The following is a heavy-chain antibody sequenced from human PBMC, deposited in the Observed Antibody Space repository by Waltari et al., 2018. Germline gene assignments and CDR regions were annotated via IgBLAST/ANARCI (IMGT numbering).Heavy chain of an antibody. CDR3: ATDRRSSSWNFQNDAFDI. J-gene: IGHJ3*02. CDR1: GYTLTDLS. V-gene: IGHV1-24*01. Sequence: QVQLVQSGAEVKKPGASVKVSCKVSGYTLTDLSMHWVRQAPGNGLEWMGGFDPEDGETIYAQKFQGRVTMTEDTSTDTAYMELSSLRSEDTAVYYCATDRRSSSWNFQNDAFDIWGQGTMVTVSS. CDR2: FDPEDGET. D-gene: IGHD6-13*01.